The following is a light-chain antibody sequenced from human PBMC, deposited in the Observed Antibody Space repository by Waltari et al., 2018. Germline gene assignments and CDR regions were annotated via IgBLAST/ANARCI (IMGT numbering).Light chain of an antibody. CDR1: QTVNSA. Sequence: EIVMTQSPVTLSLSPGERASLSCRASQTVNSALAWYQQMPGQAPRLLIYGASTRATGIPARCSSSGAGTEFTLTISSLQSEDFAAYYYQQYSNWPPVTFGQGTKVEIK. J-gene: IGKJ1*01. CDR3: QQYSNWPPVT. V-gene: IGKV3-15*01. CDR2: GAS.